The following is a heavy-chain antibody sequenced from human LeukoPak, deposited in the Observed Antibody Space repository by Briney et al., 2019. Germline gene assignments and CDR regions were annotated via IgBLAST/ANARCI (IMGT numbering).Heavy chain of an antibody. V-gene: IGHV1-2*02. CDR1: GYTFTGYY. CDR3: ARDFSPYHAFDI. J-gene: IGHJ3*02. D-gene: IGHD2-2*02. Sequence: ASVKVSCKASGYTFTGYYMHWVRQAPGQGLEWMGWINPNGGGTNYAQKFQGRVTMTRDTSISTAYMELSRLRSDDTAVYYCARDFSPYHAFDIWGQGTMVTVSS. CDR2: INPNGGGT.